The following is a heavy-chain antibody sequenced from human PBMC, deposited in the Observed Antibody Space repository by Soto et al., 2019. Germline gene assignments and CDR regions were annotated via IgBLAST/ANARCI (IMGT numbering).Heavy chain of an antibody. CDR1: GFTFSSYG. D-gene: IGHD2-15*01. J-gene: IGHJ6*02. CDR2: ISYDGSNK. CDR3: AKELRWTGRAYGTDV. V-gene: IGHV3-30*18. Sequence: QVQLVESGGGVVQPGRSLRLSCAASGFTFSSYGMHWVRQAPGKGLEWVAVISYDGSNKYYADSVKGRFTISRDNPKKTLYPQMNSRRAEHTAGYYRAKELRWTGRAYGTDVWGQGTTVTVSS.